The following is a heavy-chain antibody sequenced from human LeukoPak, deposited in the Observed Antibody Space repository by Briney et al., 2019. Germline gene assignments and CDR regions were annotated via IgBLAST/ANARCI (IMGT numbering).Heavy chain of an antibody. CDR3: ARGTLYSGRSYYFDY. Sequence: PSETLSLTCSVSGGSISLSYYYWGWIRQPPGTALEWIGSVYYSGTTSYNPSLKSRVTISVDMSKNHFSLRLSSVTAADTAMYYCARGTLYSGRSYYFDYWGQGSQVTVSS. CDR2: VYYSGTT. CDR1: GGSISLSYYY. J-gene: IGHJ4*02. V-gene: IGHV4-39*07. D-gene: IGHD6-19*01.